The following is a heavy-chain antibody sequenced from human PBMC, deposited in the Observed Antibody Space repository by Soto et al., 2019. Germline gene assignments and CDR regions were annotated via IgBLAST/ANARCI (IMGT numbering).Heavy chain of an antibody. CDR2: INAGNGNT. D-gene: IGHD2-15*01. Sequence: ASVKVSCKASGYTFTSYAMHWVRQAPGQRLEWMGWINAGNGNTKYSQKFQGRVTITRDTSASTAYMELNSLRAEDTAVYYCARGHQGVVTRRLEFDYWGQGTLVTVSS. J-gene: IGHJ4*02. V-gene: IGHV1-3*01. CDR3: ARGHQGVVTRRLEFDY. CDR1: GYTFTSYA.